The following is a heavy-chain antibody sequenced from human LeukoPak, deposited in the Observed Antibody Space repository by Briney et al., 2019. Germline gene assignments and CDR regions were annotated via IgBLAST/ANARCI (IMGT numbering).Heavy chain of an antibody. CDR3: ARVGSAGWNLKDFDY. Sequence: GGSLRLSCAASGFTFSSYSMNWVRQAPGKGLEWASSISSSSSYIYYADSVKGRFTISRDNAKNSLYLQMNSLRAEDTAVYYCARVGSAGWNLKDFDYWGQGTLVTVSS. D-gene: IGHD1-1*01. CDR1: GFTFSSYS. J-gene: IGHJ4*02. V-gene: IGHV3-21*01. CDR2: ISSSSSYI.